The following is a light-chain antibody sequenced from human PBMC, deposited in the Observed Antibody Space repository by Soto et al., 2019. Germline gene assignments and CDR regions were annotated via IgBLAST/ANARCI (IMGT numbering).Light chain of an antibody. CDR2: EVS. J-gene: IGLJ1*01. CDR1: SSDVGGYNY. CDR3: TSFTSSTTYV. Sequence: GSPGQSITISCTGTSSDVGGYNYVCWYQHHPGKAPKLIISEVSNRPSGVSDRFSGSKSGNTASLTISGLQPEDEADYYCTSFTSSTTYVFGTGTKVTVL. V-gene: IGLV2-14*01.